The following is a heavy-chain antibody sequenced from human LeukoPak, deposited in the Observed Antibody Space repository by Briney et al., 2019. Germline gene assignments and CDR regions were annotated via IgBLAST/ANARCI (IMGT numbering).Heavy chain of an antibody. V-gene: IGHV3-30*14. CDR2: ISNDELGR. CDR1: GFTFSRHP. CDR3: ARQAASLDYYHLYMDV. Sequence: PGGSLRLSCAASGFTFSRHPMHWVRQAPGKGLEWVALISNDELGRLYVDSVRGRFTISRDTSKSTLYLQMNSLRPEDTAVYYCARQAASLDYYHLYMDVWGKGTTVIVSS. J-gene: IGHJ6*03.